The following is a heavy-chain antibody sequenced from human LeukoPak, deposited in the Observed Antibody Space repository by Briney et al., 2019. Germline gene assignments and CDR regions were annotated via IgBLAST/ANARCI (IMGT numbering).Heavy chain of an antibody. CDR2: TRNKANSYTT. J-gene: IGHJ4*02. Sequence: PGGSLRLSCAASGFTFSDHYMDWVRQAPGKGLEWVGRTRNKANSYTTEYAASVKGRFTISRDDSRNSLYLQMNSLRAEDTAVYYCAKAPLVGPATNCPDYWGQGTLVTVSS. CDR3: AKAPLVGPATNCPDY. D-gene: IGHD2-2*01. V-gene: IGHV3-72*01. CDR1: GFTFSDHY.